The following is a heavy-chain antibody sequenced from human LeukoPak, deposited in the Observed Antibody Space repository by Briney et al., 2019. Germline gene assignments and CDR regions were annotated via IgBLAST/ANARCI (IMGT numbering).Heavy chain of an antibody. Sequence: SETLSLTCAVYGGSFSGYYWSWIRQPPGKGLEWIGEINHSGSTNYNPSLKSRVTTSVDTSKNQFSLKLSSVTAADTAVYYCARGAVLWFRPKLYYYYMDVWGKGTTVTVSS. J-gene: IGHJ6*03. D-gene: IGHD3-10*01. V-gene: IGHV4-34*01. CDR3: ARGAVLWFRPKLYYYYMDV. CDR2: INHSGST. CDR1: GGSFSGYY.